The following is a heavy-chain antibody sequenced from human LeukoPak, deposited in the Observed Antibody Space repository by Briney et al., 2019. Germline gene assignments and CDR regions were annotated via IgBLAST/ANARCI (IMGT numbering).Heavy chain of an antibody. V-gene: IGHV3-30*18. D-gene: IGHD2-2*01. J-gene: IGHJ6*04. Sequence: PGGSLRLSCAASGFTFSSYGMHWVRQAPGKGLEWVAVISYDGSNKYYADSVKGRFTISRDNSKNTLYLQMNSLRAEDAAVYYCAKDTTCSSTSCLAYYYYGMDVWGEGTTVTVSS. CDR1: GFTFSSYG. CDR2: ISYDGSNK. CDR3: AKDTTCSSTSCLAYYYYGMDV.